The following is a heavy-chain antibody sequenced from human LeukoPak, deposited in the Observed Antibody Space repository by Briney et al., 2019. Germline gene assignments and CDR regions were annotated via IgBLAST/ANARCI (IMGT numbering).Heavy chain of an antibody. V-gene: IGHV4-38-2*02. D-gene: IGHD3-22*01. CDR2: ISHSGST. CDR1: GYSISSDYY. J-gene: IGHJ3*01. Sequence: SETLSLTCNVSGYSISSDYYWGWIRQSPGKGLEWIGSISHSGSTYYNPSLKSRVTISVDTSKNQFSLKLSSVTAADTAVFYCARVGFDDYYDSSLKWGQGTMVTVSS. CDR3: ARVGFDDYYDSSLK.